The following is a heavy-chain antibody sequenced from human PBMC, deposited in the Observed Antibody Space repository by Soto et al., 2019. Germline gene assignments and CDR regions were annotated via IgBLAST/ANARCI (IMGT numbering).Heavy chain of an antibody. CDR3: ARTPTDF. CDR1: GYSFINSE. CDR2: ANPKRGRT. Sequence: QVQLIQSGAEVKRPGASVKVSCKASGYSFINSEINWVRRAPGQGLERVGLANPKRGRTVSAQKFQGRGSMTRNVSISTAFLELSSLTSEDTAVYYCARTPTDFWGQGTQVTVSS. V-gene: IGHV1-8*01. J-gene: IGHJ4*02.